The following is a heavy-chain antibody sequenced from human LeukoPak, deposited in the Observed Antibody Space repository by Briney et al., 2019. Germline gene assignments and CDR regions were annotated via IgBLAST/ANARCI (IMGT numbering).Heavy chain of an antibody. J-gene: IGHJ1*01. D-gene: IGHD3-10*01. CDR2: ISSSSSTI. V-gene: IGHV3-48*04. Sequence: GGSLRLSCAASGFTFSSYSMNWVRQAPGKGLEWVSYISSSSSTIYYADSVRGRFTISRDTAKNSLFLQMNSLRPEDTALYYCAKDLSMVRGGTFQHWGQGTLVTVSS. CDR3: AKDLSMVRGGTFQH. CDR1: GFTFSSYS.